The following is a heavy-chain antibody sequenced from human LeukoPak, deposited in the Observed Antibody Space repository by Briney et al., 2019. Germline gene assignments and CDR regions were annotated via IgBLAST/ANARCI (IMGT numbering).Heavy chain of an antibody. CDR2: IYYSGST. Sequence: SETLSLTCTVSGGSISSYYWSWSRQPPGKGLEWIGYIYYSGSTNYNPSLKSRVTISVDTSKNQFSLKLSSVTAADTAVYYCARGSGTINYYYMDVWGKGTTVTVSS. J-gene: IGHJ6*03. CDR3: ARGSGTINYYYMDV. V-gene: IGHV4-59*01. D-gene: IGHD1-7*01. CDR1: GGSISSYY.